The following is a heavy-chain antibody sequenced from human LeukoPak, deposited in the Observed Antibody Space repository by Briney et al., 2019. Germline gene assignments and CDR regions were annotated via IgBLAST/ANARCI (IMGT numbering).Heavy chain of an antibody. V-gene: IGHV3-23*01. Sequence: GASLRLSCAASGFTFSSYAMSWVRQAPGKGLEWVSAISGSGGSTYYADSVKGRFTISRDNSKNTLYLQMNSLRAEDTAVYYCAKDPGMLYLGEQVRDGFDPWGQGTLVTVSS. J-gene: IGHJ5*02. CDR2: ISGSGGST. CDR3: AKDPGMLYLGEQVRDGFDP. D-gene: IGHD2-8*01. CDR1: GFTFSSYA.